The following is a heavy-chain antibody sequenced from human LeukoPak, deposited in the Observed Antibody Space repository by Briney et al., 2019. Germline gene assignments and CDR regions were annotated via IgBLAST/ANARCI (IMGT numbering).Heavy chain of an antibody. CDR1: GYTFTSYY. CDR2: INPSGGST. Sequence: ASVKVSCKASGYTFTSYYMDWVRQAPGQELEWMGIINPSGGSTSYAQKFQGRVTMTRDTSTSTVYMELSSLRSEDTAVYYCAGDGAEVTTSFDWFDPWGQGTLVTVSS. J-gene: IGHJ5*02. D-gene: IGHD4-11*01. CDR3: AGDGAEVTTSFDWFDP. V-gene: IGHV1-46*01.